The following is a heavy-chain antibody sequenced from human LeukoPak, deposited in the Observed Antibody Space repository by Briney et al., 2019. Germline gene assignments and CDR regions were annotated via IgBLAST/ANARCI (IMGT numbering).Heavy chain of an antibody. J-gene: IGHJ4*02. CDR3: ARGEPYCGGDCYLDY. Sequence: GGSLRLSCAASGFTVSSNYMTWVRQAPGKGLEWVSVIYSGGSTYYAESVKGRFTISRHNSKNTLYLQMNSLRAEDTAVYYCARGEPYCGGDCYLDYWGQGTLVTVSS. CDR2: IYSGGST. D-gene: IGHD2-21*02. V-gene: IGHV3-53*04. CDR1: GFTVSSNY.